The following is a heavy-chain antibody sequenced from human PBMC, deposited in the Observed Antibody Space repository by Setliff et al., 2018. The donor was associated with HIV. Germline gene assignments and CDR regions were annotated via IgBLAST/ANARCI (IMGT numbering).Heavy chain of an antibody. CDR1: GGSINTYY. CDR3: ARRSGYAEDY. Sequence: SETLSLTCTVSGGSINTYYWSWIRQPPGRGLEWIGYIYYSGSTNYNPSLKSRVTISVDTSKNQFSLKLSSVTAADTAVYYCARRSGYAEDYWGQGTLVTVSS. D-gene: IGHD5-12*01. J-gene: IGHJ4*02. CDR2: IYYSGST. V-gene: IGHV4-59*12.